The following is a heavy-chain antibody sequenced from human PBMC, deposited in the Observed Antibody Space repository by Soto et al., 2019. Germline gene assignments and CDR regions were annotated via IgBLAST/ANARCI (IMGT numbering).Heavy chain of an antibody. CDR3: VRGSQWAFDY. D-gene: IGHD1-26*01. V-gene: IGHV3-48*01. CDR1: GFTFSSHS. J-gene: IGHJ4*02. Sequence: EVQLVDSGGGLVQPGGYLGLSCVVSGFTFSSHSMSWVRQTPVKGLEWILYISNRDNIIYYSPHVKGRFTISSDDAELALCLLMNGVPAEDPVVDYWVRGSQWAFDYWGQGTLVTVSS. CDR2: ISNRDNII.